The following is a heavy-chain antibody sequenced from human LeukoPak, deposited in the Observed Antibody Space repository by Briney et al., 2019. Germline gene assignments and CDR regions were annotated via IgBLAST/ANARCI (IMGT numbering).Heavy chain of an antibody. V-gene: IGHV3-23*01. D-gene: IGHD2-2*02. CDR2: ISGGGGNT. CDR3: AKESSTSCYRRVSCVPGGY. J-gene: IGHJ4*02. Sequence: GGSLRLSCAASGFTFSSYAMSWVRQAPGKGLEWVSVISGGGGNTYYTDSVKGRFTISRDNSKNTLFLQMNSLRAEDTAVYYCAKESSTSCYRRVSCVPGGYWGQGTLVTVSS. CDR1: GFTFSSYA.